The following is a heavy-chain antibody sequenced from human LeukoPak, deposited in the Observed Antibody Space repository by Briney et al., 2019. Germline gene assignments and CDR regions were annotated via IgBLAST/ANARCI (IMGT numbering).Heavy chain of an antibody. CDR3: ARALTIFGVAAFDI. CDR2: INPNSGGT. CDR1: GYTFTGYY. V-gene: IGHV1-2*02. J-gene: IGHJ3*02. Sequence: ASVKVSCKASGYTFTGYYMHWVRQAPGQGLEWMGWINPNSGGTNYAQKFQGRVTMTRDTSISTAYMELSRLRSDDTAVYYCARALTIFGVAAFDIWGQGTMVTVSS. D-gene: IGHD3-3*01.